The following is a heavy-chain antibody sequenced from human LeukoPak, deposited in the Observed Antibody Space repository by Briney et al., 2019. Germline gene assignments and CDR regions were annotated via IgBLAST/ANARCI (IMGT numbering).Heavy chain of an antibody. J-gene: IGHJ3*01. D-gene: IGHD3-22*01. CDR1: GDSISSGGYY. Sequence: SQTLSLTCTVSGDSISSGGYYWSWIRQPPEKGLEWIGYIFYTGSTYYNPSLKSRVTISIDTSRNQFSLKLSSVTAADTAVYYCARVPYHYDSSGYYETWGQGTMATVSS. CDR3: ARVPYHYDSSGYYET. CDR2: IFYTGST. V-gene: IGHV4-30-4*01.